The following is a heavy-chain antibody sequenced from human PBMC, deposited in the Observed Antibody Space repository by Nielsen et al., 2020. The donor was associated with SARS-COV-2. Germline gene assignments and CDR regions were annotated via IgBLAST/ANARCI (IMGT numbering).Heavy chain of an antibody. CDR3: ARDLTGYSSGWDYYYYGMDV. J-gene: IGHJ6*02. D-gene: IGHD6-19*01. CDR2: INPSGGST. V-gene: IGHV1-46*01. Sequence: ASVKVSCKASGYTFTSYYMHWVRQAPGQGLEWMGIINPSGGSTSYAQKFQGRVTMTRDTSTSTVYMELSSLRSEDTAVYYCARDLTGYSSGWDYYYYGMDVWGQGTTVTVSS. CDR1: GYTFTSYY.